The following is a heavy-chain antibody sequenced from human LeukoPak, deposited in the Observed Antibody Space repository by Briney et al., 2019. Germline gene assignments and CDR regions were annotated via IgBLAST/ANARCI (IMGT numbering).Heavy chain of an antibody. CDR2: INHSGST. J-gene: IGHJ4*02. V-gene: IGHV4-34*01. Sequence: SETLSLTCAVYGGSFSGYYWSWIRQPPGKGLEWIGEINHSGSTNYNPSLKSRVTISVDTSKNQFSLKLSSVTAAGTAVYYCARGRRGSSSSVDYWGQGTLVTVSS. D-gene: IGHD6-6*01. CDR3: ARGRRGSSSSVDY. CDR1: GGSFSGYY.